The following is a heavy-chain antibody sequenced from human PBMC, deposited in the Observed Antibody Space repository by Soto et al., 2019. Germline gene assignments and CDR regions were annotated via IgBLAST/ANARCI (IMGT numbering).Heavy chain of an antibody. V-gene: IGHV3-23*01. Sequence: GGSLRLSCAASGFTFSSYAMSWVRQAPGKGLEWVSAISGSGGSTYYADSVKGRFTISRDNSKNTLYLQMNSLRAEDTAEYNCAKLDCSRTSCYNLDWGQGTLVTVSS. CDR1: GFTFSSYA. D-gene: IGHD2-2*02. J-gene: IGHJ4*02. CDR2: ISGSGGST. CDR3: AKLDCSRTSCYNLD.